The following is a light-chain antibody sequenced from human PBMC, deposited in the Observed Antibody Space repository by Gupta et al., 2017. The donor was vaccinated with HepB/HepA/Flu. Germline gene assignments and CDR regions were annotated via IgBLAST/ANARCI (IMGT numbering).Light chain of an antibody. Sequence: SSELTQDPAVSVALGQTVRITCQGDSLRRYYASWYQQKPGQAPVLGIYGKNNRPSGIPDRFSGSSSGNTASLTITGAQAEDEADYYCNSRDSSGNLGVFGGGTKLTVL. CDR1: SLRRYY. CDR3: NSRDSSGNLGV. CDR2: GKN. V-gene: IGLV3-19*01. J-gene: IGLJ2*01.